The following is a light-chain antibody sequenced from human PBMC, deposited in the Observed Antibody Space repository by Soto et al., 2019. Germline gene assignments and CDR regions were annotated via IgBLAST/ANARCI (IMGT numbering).Light chain of an antibody. CDR3: VLYMGRGIWV. Sequence: QTVVIQEPSFSVSPGRTVTLTCGLSSGSVSTTYYPTWYQQTPGQAPRTLIYSTDTRSSGVPDRFSGSILGNKAALTITGAQADDESDYYCVLYMGRGIWVFGGGTKVTVL. J-gene: IGLJ3*02. CDR1: SGSVSTTYY. V-gene: IGLV8-61*01. CDR2: STD.